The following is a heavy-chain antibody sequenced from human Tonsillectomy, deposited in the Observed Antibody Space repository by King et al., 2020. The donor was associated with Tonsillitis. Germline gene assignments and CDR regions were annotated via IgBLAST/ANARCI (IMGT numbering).Heavy chain of an antibody. V-gene: IGHV3-21*01. CDR1: GFTFSSYS. CDR3: ARDLSTVEFDY. CDR2: ISSRSSYI. D-gene: IGHD4-23*01. J-gene: IGHJ4*02. Sequence: VQLVESGGGLVKPGGSLRLSCAASGFTFSSYSMNWVRQAPGKGLEWVSSISSRSSYIYYADSVKGRFTVYRDNAKNSLYLQMNSLSAEDTAVYYCARDLSTVEFDYWGQGTLVTVSS.